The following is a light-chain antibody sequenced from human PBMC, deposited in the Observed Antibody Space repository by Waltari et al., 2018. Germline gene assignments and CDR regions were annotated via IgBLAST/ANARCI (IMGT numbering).Light chain of an antibody. J-gene: IGKJ2*03. CDR1: QSLASSY. CDR3: QQYSRSPSS. V-gene: IGKV3-20*01. CDR2: GAS. Sequence: VLTQSPGTLSLSPGERATLSCRASQSLASSYLAWYQLKPGQAPRLRIYGASSRATGIPDRFSGSGSGTAFTLTISRLEPEDFAVYFCQQYSRSPSSFGQGTKLEIK.